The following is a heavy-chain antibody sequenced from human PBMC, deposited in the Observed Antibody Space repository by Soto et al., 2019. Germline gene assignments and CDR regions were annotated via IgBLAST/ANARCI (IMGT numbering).Heavy chain of an antibody. CDR1: GGTFSSYA. CDR3: ARANEWEPTPNYGMDV. V-gene: IGHV1-69*05. CDR2: IIPIFGTA. D-gene: IGHD1-26*01. Sequence: QVQLVQSGAEVKKPGSSVKVSCKASGGTFSSYAISWVRQAPGQGLEWMGGIIPIFGTANYAQKFQGRVRPXYAXSNYPKKFQGIVTITSDETTDXAYMELSSMRSEDTAVYYCARANEWEPTPNYGMDVWGQGTTVTVSS. J-gene: IGHJ6*02.